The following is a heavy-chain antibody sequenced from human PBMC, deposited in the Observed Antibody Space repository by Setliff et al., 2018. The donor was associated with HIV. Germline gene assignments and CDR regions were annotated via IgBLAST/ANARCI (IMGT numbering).Heavy chain of an antibody. V-gene: IGHV4-34*01. CDR2: IHHTGYI. CDR3: AAFFVTPMTTQDF. D-gene: IGHD4-4*01. J-gene: IGHJ4*02. Sequence: SETLSLTCTVSGGSISSHYWSWIRQPPGKGLEWIAEIHHTGYINYNPSLRSRVSVSRDMSSNQFSLRLSSVTAADAAVYYCAAFFVTPMTTQDFWGQGTLVTVSS. CDR1: GGSISSHY.